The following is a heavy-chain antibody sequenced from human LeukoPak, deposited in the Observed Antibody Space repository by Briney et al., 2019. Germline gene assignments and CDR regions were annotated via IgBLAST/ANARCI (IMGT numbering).Heavy chain of an antibody. CDR3: ARHGATYYYDSSGYYPLDY. CDR2: IYPGDSDT. Sequence: GESLKISFKGSGYSFTSYWIGWVRQMPGKGLEWMGIIYPGDSDTRYSPSFQGQVTISADKSISTAYLQWSSLKASDTAMYYCARHGATYYYDSSGYYPLDYWGQGTLVTVSS. CDR1: GYSFTSYW. V-gene: IGHV5-51*01. J-gene: IGHJ4*02. D-gene: IGHD3-22*01.